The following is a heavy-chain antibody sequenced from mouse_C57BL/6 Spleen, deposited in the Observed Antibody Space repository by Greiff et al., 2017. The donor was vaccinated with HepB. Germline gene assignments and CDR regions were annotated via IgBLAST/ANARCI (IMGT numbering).Heavy chain of an antibody. CDR2: IYPRSGNT. Sequence: VKLQQSGAELARPGASVKLSCKASGYTFTSYGISWVKQRTGQGLEWIGEIYPRSGNTYYNEKFKGKATLTADKSSSTAYMELRSLTSEDSAVYFCARGELRRVPYYAMDYWGQGTSVTVSS. CDR3: ARGELRRVPYYAMDY. V-gene: IGHV1-81*01. CDR1: GYTFTSYG. J-gene: IGHJ4*01. D-gene: IGHD2-4*01.